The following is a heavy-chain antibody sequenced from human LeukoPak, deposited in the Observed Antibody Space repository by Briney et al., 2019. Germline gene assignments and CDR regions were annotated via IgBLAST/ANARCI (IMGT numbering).Heavy chain of an antibody. D-gene: IGHD5-18*01. V-gene: IGHV4-59*01. Sequence: SGTLSLTCTVSGGSISSYYWSWIRQPPGKGLEWIGYIYYSGSTNYNPSLKSRVTISVDTSKNQFSLKLSSVTAADTAVYYCARVHPGYSYGLYYWGQGTLVTVSS. CDR2: IYYSGST. CDR1: GGSISSYY. CDR3: ARVHPGYSYGLYY. J-gene: IGHJ4*02.